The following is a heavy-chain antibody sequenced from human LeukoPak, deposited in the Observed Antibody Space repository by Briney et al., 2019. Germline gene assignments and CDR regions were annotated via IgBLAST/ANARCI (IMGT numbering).Heavy chain of an antibody. V-gene: IGHV3-23*01. CDR2: IGVSGGNT. D-gene: IGHD6-19*01. CDR3: AKGMGLAHYYFYGMDV. J-gene: IGHJ6*02. Sequence: SGGSLRLSCVASGFTFSNYVMSWVRQAPGKGLEWVSAIGVSGGNTYYADSVKGRFTISRDNSKNTLYLQMSSLRAEDTAVYYCAKGMGLAHYYFYGMDVWGQGTTVTVSS. CDR1: GFTFSNYV.